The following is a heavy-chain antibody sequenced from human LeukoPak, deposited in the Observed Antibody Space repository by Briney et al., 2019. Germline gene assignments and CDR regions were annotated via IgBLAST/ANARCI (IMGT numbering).Heavy chain of an antibody. D-gene: IGHD6-19*01. CDR1: GGSISSYY. J-gene: IGHJ6*03. V-gene: IGHV4-59*12. CDR3: ARYSPHRGYSSGWYYYYYMDV. Sequence: PSETLSLTCTVSGGSISSYYWTWIRQPPGKGLEWIRYIYDSGRTNYNPSLKSRVTISVDTSKNQFSLKLSSVTAADTAVYYCARYSPHRGYSSGWYYYYYMDVWGKGTTVTVSS. CDR2: IYDSGRT.